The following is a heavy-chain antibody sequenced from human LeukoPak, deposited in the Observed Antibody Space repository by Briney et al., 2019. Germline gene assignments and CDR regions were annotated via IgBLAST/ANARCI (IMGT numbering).Heavy chain of an antibody. D-gene: IGHD3-22*01. CDR3: EKCPRFGYDSSGFFDY. CDR1: GFTFSSYA. CDR2: IYGSGDST. Sequence: GGSLRLSCAASGFTFSSYAMSGVRQAPGKGREWISAIYGSGDSTYYADSVRSRFTVSRDNSKNTLSLQMNSLSGEDTAVYYCEKCPRFGYDSSGFFDYWGHGAMVTVSS. V-gene: IGHV3-23*01. J-gene: IGHJ4*01.